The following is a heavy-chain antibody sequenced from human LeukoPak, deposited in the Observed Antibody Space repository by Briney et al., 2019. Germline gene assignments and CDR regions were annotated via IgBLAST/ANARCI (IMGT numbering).Heavy chain of an antibody. CDR2: ISSSSSYI. CDR3: ARDQLRFLEWLLAGEAFDI. Sequence: GGSLRLSCVASGFIFSNYGMTWVRQAPGKGLEWVSSISSSSSYIYYADSVKGRFTISRDNAKNSLYLQMNSLRAEDTAVYYCARDQLRFLEWLLAGEAFDIWGQGTMVTVSS. J-gene: IGHJ3*02. V-gene: IGHV3-21*01. CDR1: GFIFSNYG. D-gene: IGHD3-3*01.